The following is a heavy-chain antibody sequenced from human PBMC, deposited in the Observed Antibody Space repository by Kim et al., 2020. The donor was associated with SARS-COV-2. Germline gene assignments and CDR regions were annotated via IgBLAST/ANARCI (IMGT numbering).Heavy chain of an antibody. V-gene: IGHV3-23*01. Sequence: GGSLRLSCVASGFTFSSSAMSWVRQAPGKGLEWVSTFSRDGANTYYADSVKGRFTISRDNSKNTLYLQMNSLRGEDTAVYYCAKIRVDSGSHYYVVDVWGQGTTVTVSS. CDR3: AKIRVDSGSHYYVVDV. CDR2: FSRDGANT. D-gene: IGHD3-10*01. J-gene: IGHJ6*02. CDR1: GFTFSSSA.